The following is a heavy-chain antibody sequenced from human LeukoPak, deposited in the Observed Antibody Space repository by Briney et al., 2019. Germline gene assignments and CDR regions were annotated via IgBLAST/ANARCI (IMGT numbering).Heavy chain of an antibody. CDR1: RVTPYVYA. J-gene: IGHJ4*02. CDR2: IIFDGGST. CDR3: AKDSHAFKYDFWSGFDY. V-gene: IGHV3-43D*04. Sequence: PRGSLRLSCAASRVTPYVYATCTGPETPGKGLWSGSLIIFDGGSTYYAGTVKGQFTISRDNSKTSLYLQMTRLRAEDTALYYCAKDSHAFKYDFWSGFDYWGQGTLVTVSS. D-gene: IGHD3-3*01.